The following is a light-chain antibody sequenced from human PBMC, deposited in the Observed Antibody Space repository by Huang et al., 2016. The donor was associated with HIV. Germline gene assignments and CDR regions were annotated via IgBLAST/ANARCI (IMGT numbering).Light chain of an antibody. J-gene: IGKJ2*01. CDR1: QSVSVRY. Sequence: EIVLTQSPGTLSLSPGERATLSCRASQSVSVRYLAWYQQKPGQAPRLLSYAASTRATGVPVRFSGSGSGTDFTLTINRLEPEDFAMYHCQQYDSSPYTFGQGTKLEIK. V-gene: IGKV3-20*01. CDR3: QQYDSSPYT. CDR2: AAS.